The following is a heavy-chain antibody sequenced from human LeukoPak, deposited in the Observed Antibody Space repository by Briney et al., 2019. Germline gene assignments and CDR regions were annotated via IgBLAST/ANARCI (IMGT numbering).Heavy chain of an antibody. CDR3: ASLQVYSGSYYY. D-gene: IGHD1-26*01. Sequence: PSETLSLTCTVSGYSISSGYYWGWIRQPPGKGLEWIGSIYHSGSTYYNPSLKSRVTISVDTSKNQFSLKLSPVTAADTAVYYCASLQVYSGSYYYWGQGTLVTVSS. CDR1: GYSISSGYY. V-gene: IGHV4-38-2*02. J-gene: IGHJ4*02. CDR2: IYHSGST.